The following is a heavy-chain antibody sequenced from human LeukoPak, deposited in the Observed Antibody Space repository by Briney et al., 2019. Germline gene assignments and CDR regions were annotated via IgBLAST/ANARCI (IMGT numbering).Heavy chain of an antibody. V-gene: IGHV4-38-2*02. J-gene: IGHJ4*02. CDR1: GYSISSGYY. CDR2: IYYIAST. CDR3: ARAPYYDFWSGYYFGAYFDY. D-gene: IGHD3-3*01. Sequence: SETLSLTYTVSGYSISSGYYWGWIRQPPWKGLARIGSIYYIASTYYNPSLKVRDSISVATSKNQFSLKLSSVTAADTAVYYCARAPYYDFWSGYYFGAYFDYWGQGTLVTVSS.